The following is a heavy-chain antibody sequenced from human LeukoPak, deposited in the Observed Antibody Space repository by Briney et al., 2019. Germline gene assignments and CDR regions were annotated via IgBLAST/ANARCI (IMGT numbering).Heavy chain of an antibody. Sequence: GGSLRLSCAASTFTFTSDAMHWVRQAPGKGLEWVAVMWIESGDRSYADSVKGRFTISRDNSKNSLYLQMNSLRTEDTALYYCAKDVLGGSYYGADYWGQGTLVTVSS. J-gene: IGHJ4*02. CDR1: TFTFTSDA. CDR3: AKDVLGGSYYGADY. D-gene: IGHD1-26*01. V-gene: IGHV3-43*02. CDR2: MWIESGDR.